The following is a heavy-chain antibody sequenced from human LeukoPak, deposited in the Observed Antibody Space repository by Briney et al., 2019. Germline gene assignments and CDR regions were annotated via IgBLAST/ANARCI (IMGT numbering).Heavy chain of an antibody. D-gene: IGHD1-26*01. Sequence: ASVKVSCKASGYTFTGYYMHWVRQAPGQGLEWMGWINPNSGGTNYAQKFQGRVTMTRDTSISTAYMELSRLRSDDTAVYYCARGVEEGATAYYFDYWGQGTLVTVSS. V-gene: IGHV1-2*02. J-gene: IGHJ4*02. CDR3: ARGVEEGATAYYFDY. CDR1: GYTFTGYY. CDR2: INPNSGGT.